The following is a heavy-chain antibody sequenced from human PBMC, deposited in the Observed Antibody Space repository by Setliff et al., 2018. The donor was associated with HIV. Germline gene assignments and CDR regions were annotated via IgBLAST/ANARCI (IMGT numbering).Heavy chain of an antibody. Sequence: PGGSLSLSCAASGFTFSSYAVHWVRQAPGKGLEYVSAISSYGGSTYYADSVKGRFTISRDNAKNSLYLQMNSMRAEDTAMYYCAKDRHGDYFHYYGMDVWGQGTTVTVSS. CDR2: ISSYGGST. CDR3: AKDRHGDYFHYYGMDV. V-gene: IGHV3-64*02. J-gene: IGHJ6*02. CDR1: GFTFSSYA. D-gene: IGHD4-17*01.